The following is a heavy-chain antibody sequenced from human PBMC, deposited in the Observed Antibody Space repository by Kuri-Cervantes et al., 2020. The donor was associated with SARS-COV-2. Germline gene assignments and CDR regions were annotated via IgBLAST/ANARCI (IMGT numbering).Heavy chain of an antibody. D-gene: IGHD4-11*01. J-gene: IGHJ6*03. CDR3: ARTVIYYYYYMDV. V-gene: IGHV4-4*07. Sequence: GSLRLSCTVSGGSISSYYWSWIRQPAGKGLEWIGRIYTSGSTNYSPSLKSRVTMSVDTSKNQFSLKLSSVTAADTAVYYCARTVIYYYYYMDVWGKGTTVTVSS. CDR2: IYTSGST. CDR1: GGSISSYY.